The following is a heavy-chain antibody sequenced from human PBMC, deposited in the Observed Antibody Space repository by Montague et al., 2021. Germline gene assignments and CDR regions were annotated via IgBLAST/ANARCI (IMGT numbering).Heavy chain of an antibody. J-gene: IGHJ4*02. Sequence: SETLSLTCNVWGYSITSGYYWGWFRQFPERGLERIGSVYHTGGTYYSPSLKRRVTISVDTPKNQVSLRLNSVIAADTALYYCARIGGGDYAVSWGQGILVTVSP. V-gene: IGHV4-38-2*02. CDR1: GYSITSGYY. CDR3: ARIGGGDYAVS. D-gene: IGHD3-16*01. CDR2: VYHTGGT.